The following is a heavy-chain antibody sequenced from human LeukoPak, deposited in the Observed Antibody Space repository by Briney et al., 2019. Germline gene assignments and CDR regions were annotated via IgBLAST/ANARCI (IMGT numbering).Heavy chain of an antibody. CDR2: MSPNSGNT. J-gene: IGHJ4*02. Sequence: GASVKVSCKASRYTFTSHDINWVRQATGQGFEWMGWMSPNSGNTNYAQKLQGRVTMTTDTSTSTAYMELRSLRSDDTAVYYCARDRFTYYYDSSGYYRHREFDYWGQGTLVTVSS. D-gene: IGHD3-22*01. V-gene: IGHV1-18*01. CDR1: RYTFTSHD. CDR3: ARDRFTYYYDSSGYYRHREFDY.